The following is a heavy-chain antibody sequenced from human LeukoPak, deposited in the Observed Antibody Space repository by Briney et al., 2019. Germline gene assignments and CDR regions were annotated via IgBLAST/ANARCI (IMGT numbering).Heavy chain of an antibody. CDR1: GFTFSSHA. Sequence: PGGSLRLSCAASGFTFSSHAMSWVRQAPGKGLEWVSAISGSGGSTYYADSVKGRFTISRDNSKNTLYLQMNSLRAEDTAVYYCAKTGRPMVRGVIDYWGQGTLVTVSS. J-gene: IGHJ4*02. CDR3: AKTGRPMVRGVIDY. CDR2: ISGSGGST. D-gene: IGHD3-10*01. V-gene: IGHV3-23*01.